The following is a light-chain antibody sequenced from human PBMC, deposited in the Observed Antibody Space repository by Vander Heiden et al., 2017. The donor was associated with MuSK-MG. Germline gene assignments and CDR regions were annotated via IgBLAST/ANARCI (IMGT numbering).Light chain of an antibody. CDR1: QSVGTY. Sequence: EIVLTQSPATLSLSPGERATLSCRASQSVGTYLAWYQQKPGQAPRLLIYDASNRATGIPTRFSGSGSGTDFTLTISSREMEDFAVYYCQQRSDWPPLTFGGGTKVEIK. V-gene: IGKV3-11*01. CDR2: DAS. CDR3: QQRSDWPPLT. J-gene: IGKJ4*01.